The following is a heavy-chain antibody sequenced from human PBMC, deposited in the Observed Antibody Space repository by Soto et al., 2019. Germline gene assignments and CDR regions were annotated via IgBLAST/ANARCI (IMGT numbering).Heavy chain of an antibody. V-gene: IGHV4-34*01. CDR1: GGSLSGYY. CDR3: ARGQEGVVATH. CDR2: VKDGGHT. J-gene: IGHJ4*02. Sequence: QVQLQQWGAGLLKPSETLSLNCAVTGGSLSGYYWSWIRQPPGKGLEWIGEVKDGGHTNYSPSLRGRVTISSDTSNKQCSLRLNSVTAADTGVYYCARGQEGVVATHWDQGSLVTVSS. D-gene: IGHD5-12*01.